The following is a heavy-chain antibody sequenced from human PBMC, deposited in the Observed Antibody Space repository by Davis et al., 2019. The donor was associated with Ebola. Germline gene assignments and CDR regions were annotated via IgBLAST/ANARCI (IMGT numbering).Heavy chain of an antibody. D-gene: IGHD6-13*01. CDR1: GFSLSTSGMS. J-gene: IGHJ4*02. Sequence: SGPTLVKPTQTLTLTCTFSGFSLSTSGMSVSWIRQPPGKALEWLARIDWDDDKYYSTSLKTRLTISKDASKNQVVLTMTKMDPVDTATYYCARTTPGGSSNPLDFDYWGQGTLVTVSS. V-gene: IGHV2-70*11. CDR3: ARTTPGGSSNPLDFDY. CDR2: IDWDDDK.